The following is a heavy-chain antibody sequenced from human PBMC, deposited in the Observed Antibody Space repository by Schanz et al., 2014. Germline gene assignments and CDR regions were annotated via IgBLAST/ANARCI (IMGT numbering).Heavy chain of an antibody. D-gene: IGHD4-17*01. Sequence: QVHLVQSGAEVHKPGASLKISCKASGYTFTNFFLHWVRQAPGQGLEWMGIINPIGGSTTYAQKFQGRVTITADKSTTTAYMELNSLNSDDTAVYYCATLDYADSVSWGQGTLVTGSS. CDR3: ATLDYADSVS. CDR2: INPIGGST. CDR1: GYTFTNFF. J-gene: IGHJ5*02. V-gene: IGHV1-46*01.